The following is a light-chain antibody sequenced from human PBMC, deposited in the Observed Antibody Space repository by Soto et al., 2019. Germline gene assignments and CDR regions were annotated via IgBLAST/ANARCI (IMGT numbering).Light chain of an antibody. Sequence: ELVCTQSPATLSLSPGERATLSCRASQSVSRYLAWYQQKPGQDPRILIYDESNRATGIPARFSGSGSGTDFTLTISSLEPEDVAVYYCQQRSNWLTFGQGTRLEIK. V-gene: IGKV3-11*01. J-gene: IGKJ5*01. CDR2: DES. CDR1: QSVSRY. CDR3: QQRSNWLT.